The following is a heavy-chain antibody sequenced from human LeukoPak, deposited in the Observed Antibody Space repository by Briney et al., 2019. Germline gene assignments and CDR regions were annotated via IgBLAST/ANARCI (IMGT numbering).Heavy chain of an antibody. V-gene: IGHV3-64*01. J-gene: IGHJ1*01. CDR3: ATYYYDSGGFHFHH. CDR1: GFTFRSYG. D-gene: IGHD3-22*01. CDR2: ISSNGGHT. Sequence: GGSLRLSCAASGFTFRSYGMHWVRQAPGKGLEYVSAISSNGGHTYYANSVKGRFTISRDNPRNTLYLQMGSLRAEDMAVYYCATYYYDSGGFHFHHWGQGTLVTVSS.